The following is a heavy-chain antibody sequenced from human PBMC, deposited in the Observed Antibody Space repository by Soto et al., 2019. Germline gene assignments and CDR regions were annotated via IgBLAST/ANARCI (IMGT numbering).Heavy chain of an antibody. CDR1: GGTFTNYV. V-gene: IGHV1-69*01. CDR3: ARGRSSPNFET. D-gene: IGHD6-6*01. CDR2: LIPIFGAA. Sequence: QVQMVQSGAEVRKPGSSVKVSCKISGGTFTNYVISWLRQAPGQGLEWMGGLIPIFGAANLAQKVQGRVTIAADESRSTVNMELSRLTSEDTAVYYCARGRSSPNFETWGQGTLVTVSS. J-gene: IGHJ5*02.